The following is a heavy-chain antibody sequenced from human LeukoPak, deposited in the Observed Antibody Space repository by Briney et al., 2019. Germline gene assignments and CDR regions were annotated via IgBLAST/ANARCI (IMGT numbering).Heavy chain of an antibody. CDR2: IYYSGSS. Sequence: SETLSLTYTISRGSISGFYWSWIRQPPGKGLEWIGYIYYSGSSNYNPSLKSRVTISVDTSKDQFSLKLSSVTAADTAVYYCARNRASGTPYFDYWGQGLLVTVSS. CDR1: RGSISGFY. D-gene: IGHD3-10*01. J-gene: IGHJ4*02. V-gene: IGHV4-59*08. CDR3: ARNRASGTPYFDY.